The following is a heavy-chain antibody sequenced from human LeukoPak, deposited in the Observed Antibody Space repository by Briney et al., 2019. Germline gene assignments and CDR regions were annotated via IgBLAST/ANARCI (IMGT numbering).Heavy chain of an antibody. D-gene: IGHD3-10*01. J-gene: IGHJ4*02. V-gene: IGHV4-39*07. CDR3: ARVGVRGADFDY. CDR1: GGSISSSSYY. CDR2: ISYSGST. Sequence: KPSETLSLTCTVSGGSISSSSYYWGWIRQPPGKGLEWIGSISYSGSTYYNPSLKSRVTISVDTSKNQFSLKLSSVTAADTAVYYCARVGVRGADFDYWGQGTLVTVSS.